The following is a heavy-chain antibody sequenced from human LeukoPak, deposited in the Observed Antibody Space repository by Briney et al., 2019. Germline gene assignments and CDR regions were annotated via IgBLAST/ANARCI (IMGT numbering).Heavy chain of an antibody. D-gene: IGHD4-17*01. Sequence: GGSLRLSCAASGFTFSSYSMNWVRQAPGKGLECVSSISSSSSYIYYADSVKGRFTISRDNAKNSLYLQMNSLRAEDTAVYYCARDSYGDYVLDYWGQGTLVTVSS. V-gene: IGHV3-21*01. CDR1: GFTFSSYS. J-gene: IGHJ4*02. CDR3: ARDSYGDYVLDY. CDR2: ISSSSSYI.